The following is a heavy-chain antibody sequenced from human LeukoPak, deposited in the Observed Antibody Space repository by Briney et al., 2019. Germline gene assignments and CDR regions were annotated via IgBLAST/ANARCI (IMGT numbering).Heavy chain of an antibody. Sequence: SETLSLICTVSGYSISRGYYWGWIPQPPGKGLEWIGSIYPRARTSYNPSLKSRVTISVDTSKNQFSLTLSSVTSADTAVYYCARAVSAAGPSNWFDPWGQGTLVTVSS. V-gene: IGHV4-38-2*02. D-gene: IGHD6-13*01. CDR2: IYPRART. CDR1: GYSISRGYY. J-gene: IGHJ5*02. CDR3: ARAVSAAGPSNWFDP.